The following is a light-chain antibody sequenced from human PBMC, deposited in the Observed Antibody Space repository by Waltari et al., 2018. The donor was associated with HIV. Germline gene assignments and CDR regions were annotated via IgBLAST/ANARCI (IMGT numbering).Light chain of an antibody. CDR1: NNRSKS. CDR2: YYS. CDR3: QVWDSSSDHPV. Sequence: SYVLTQPPSVSVAPGKTATITCGGNNNRSKSVHWSQQKPGQAPVLVIYYYSDRPSGIPERFSGSNSGNTATLTISRVEAGDEADYYCQVWDSSSDHPVFGGGTKLTVL. V-gene: IGLV3-21*04. J-gene: IGLJ2*01.